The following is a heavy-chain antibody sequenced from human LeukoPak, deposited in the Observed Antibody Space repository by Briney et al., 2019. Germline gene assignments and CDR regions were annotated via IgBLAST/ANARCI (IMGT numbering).Heavy chain of an antibody. CDR3: ARDSLPLDAFDI. J-gene: IGHJ3*02. CDR1: GGSISSYY. V-gene: IGHV4-59*01. Sequence: SGTLSLTCTVSGGSISSYYWSWIRQPPGKGLEWIGYIYYSGSTNYNPSLKSRVTISVDTSKNQFSLKLSSVTAADTAVYYCARDSLPLDAFDIWGQGTMVTVSS. CDR2: IYYSGST.